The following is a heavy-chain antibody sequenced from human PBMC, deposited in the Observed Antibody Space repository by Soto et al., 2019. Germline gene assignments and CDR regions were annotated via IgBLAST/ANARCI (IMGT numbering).Heavy chain of an antibody. CDR3: ARTHCSSTSCYYGGRNWFDP. Sequence: SETLSLTCTVSGGSISSSSYYWGWIRQPPGKGLEWIGSIYYSGSTYYNPSLKSRVTISVDTSKNQFSLKLSSVTAADTAVYYCARTHCSSTSCYYGGRNWFDPWGQGTLVTVSS. CDR2: IYYSGST. V-gene: IGHV4-39*01. CDR1: GGSISSSSYY. J-gene: IGHJ5*02. D-gene: IGHD2-2*01.